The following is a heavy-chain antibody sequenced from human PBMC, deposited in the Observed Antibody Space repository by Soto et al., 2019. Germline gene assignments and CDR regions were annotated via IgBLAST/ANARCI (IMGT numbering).Heavy chain of an antibody. D-gene: IGHD3-10*01. J-gene: IGHJ4*02. V-gene: IGHV3-23*01. CDR2: ISGSGGST. Sequence: EVQLLESGGGLVQPVGSLRLSCAASGFTFSSYAMSWVRQAPGKGLEWVSAISGSGGSTYYADSVKGRFTISRDNSKTTPDLQMNSLRAEDTAVYYCAKGTLWFGELWGQGTLVTVSS. CDR3: AKGTLWFGEL. CDR1: GFTFSSYA.